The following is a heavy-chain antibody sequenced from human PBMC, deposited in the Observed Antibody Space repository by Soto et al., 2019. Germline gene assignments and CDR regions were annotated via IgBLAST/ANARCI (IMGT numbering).Heavy chain of an antibody. CDR1: GYTFTGHY. D-gene: IGHD4-4*01. V-gene: IGHV1-2*02. CDR3: ARVKGNPYGMDV. Sequence: ASVKVSCKASGYTFTGHYIHWVRQAPGQGLEWMGWINPISGDTDYAQKLQDRVTTTRDTSISTAYMDLSRLMSGDTAVYYCARVKGNPYGMDVWGQGTTVTVSS. J-gene: IGHJ6*02. CDR2: INPISGDT.